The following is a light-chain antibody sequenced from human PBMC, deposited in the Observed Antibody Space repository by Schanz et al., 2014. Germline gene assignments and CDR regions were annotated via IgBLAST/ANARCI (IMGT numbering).Light chain of an antibody. J-gene: IGLJ3*02. Sequence: QSALTQPASVSGSPGQSITISCTGTSSDVGSYKLVSWYQQHPGKAPKLMIYEGSKRPSGVSNRFSGSKSDNTASLTISGLQPEDEADYYCCSYTSSSVVFGGGTKLTVL. CDR3: CSYTSSSVV. CDR2: EGS. V-gene: IGLV2-14*02. CDR1: SSDVGSYKL.